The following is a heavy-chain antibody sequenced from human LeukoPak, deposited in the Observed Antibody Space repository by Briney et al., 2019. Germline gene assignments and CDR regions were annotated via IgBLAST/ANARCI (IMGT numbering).Heavy chain of an antibody. D-gene: IGHD1-26*01. CDR2: ISYDGSNK. J-gene: IGHJ4*02. V-gene: IGHV3-30*03. CDR1: GFTFSSYG. CDR3: AALSASSDY. Sequence: GRSLRLSCAASGFTFSSYGMHWVRQAPDKGLEWVAVISYDGSNKYYADSVKGRFTISRDNSKNTLYLQMNSLRAEDTAVYYCAALSASSDYWGQGTLVTVSS.